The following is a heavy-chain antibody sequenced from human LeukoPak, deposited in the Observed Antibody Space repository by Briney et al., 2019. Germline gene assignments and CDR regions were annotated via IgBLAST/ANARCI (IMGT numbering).Heavy chain of an antibody. CDR1: GFTFSSFE. V-gene: IGHV3-48*03. CDR3: ASVYGNYGPY. J-gene: IGHJ4*02. D-gene: IGHD4-11*01. CDR2: ISSSGSSL. Sequence: GGSLRLSCAASGFTFSSFEMSWVRQAPGKGLEWVSYISSSGSSLYYADSVKGRFTISRDNAENSLYLHMDSLRAEDTAVYYCASVYGNYGPYWGQGILVTVSS.